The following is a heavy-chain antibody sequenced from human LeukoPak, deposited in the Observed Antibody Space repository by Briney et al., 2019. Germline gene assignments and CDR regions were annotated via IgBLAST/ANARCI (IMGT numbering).Heavy chain of an antibody. J-gene: IGHJ6*03. CDR1: GITLSNYG. D-gene: IGHD3-9*01. Sequence: PGGSLRLSCAVSGITLSNYGMSWIRQAPGKGLEWVSYISSSGSTIYYADSVKGRFTISRDNAKNSLYLQMNSLRAEDTAVYYCARTLRYFDWLLSDYYMDVWGKGTTVTVSS. CDR2: ISSSGSTI. V-gene: IGHV3-11*01. CDR3: ARTLRYFDWLLSDYYMDV.